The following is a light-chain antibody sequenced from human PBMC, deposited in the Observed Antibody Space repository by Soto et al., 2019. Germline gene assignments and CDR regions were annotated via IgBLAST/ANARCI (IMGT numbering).Light chain of an antibody. Sequence: DIQMTQSPSSLSASVGDRVTITWPASQDISSYLGWYQQKPGKAPNLLIYDASTLHSGVPSRFSGGGSGTDFTLTISSLQPEDFATYYCQQVNVYPSTFGGGTKVDIK. CDR3: QQVNVYPST. CDR1: QDISSY. CDR2: DAS. J-gene: IGKJ4*01. V-gene: IGKV1-9*01.